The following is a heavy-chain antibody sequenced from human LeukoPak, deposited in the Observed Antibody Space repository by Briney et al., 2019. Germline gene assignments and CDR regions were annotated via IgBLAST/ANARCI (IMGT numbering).Heavy chain of an antibody. CDR3: ARAGQLVFIVD. V-gene: IGHV4-34*01. CDR1: GGSFSGYY. Sequence: PSETLSLTCAVYGGSFSGYYWSWIRQPPGKGLEWIGEINHGGSTNYNPSLKSRVTISVDTSKNQFSLKLSSVTAADTAVYYCARAGQLVFIVDWGQGTLVTVSS. CDR2: INHGGST. D-gene: IGHD6-6*01. J-gene: IGHJ4*02.